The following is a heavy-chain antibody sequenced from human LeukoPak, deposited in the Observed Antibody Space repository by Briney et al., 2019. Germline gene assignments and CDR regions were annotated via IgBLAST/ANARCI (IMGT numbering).Heavy chain of an antibody. CDR1: GFTFSSYA. V-gene: IGHV3-23*01. D-gene: IGHD6-19*01. CDR2: ISGSGGST. J-gene: IGHJ4*02. Sequence: PGGSLRLSCAASGFTFSSYAMSWVRQAPGKGLEWVSAISGSGGSTYYADSVKGRFTISTDNSKNTLYLKMNSLRAEDTAVYYCAKDLVAGTVGYYFDYWGQGTLVTVSS. CDR3: AKDLVAGTVGYYFDY.